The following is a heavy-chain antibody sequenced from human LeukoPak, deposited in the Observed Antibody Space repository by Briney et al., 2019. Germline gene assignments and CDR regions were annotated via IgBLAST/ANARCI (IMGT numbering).Heavy chain of an antibody. D-gene: IGHD1-14*01. Sequence: GGSLRLSCAASGFTVSSSYMSWVRQAPGKGLQWVSVIYSGGSTYYADSVKGRFTISRDNSKNTLYLQMNSLRAEDTAVYYCARGGTYNGFDYWGQGTLDTVSS. CDR2: IYSGGST. J-gene: IGHJ4*02. CDR3: ARGGTYNGFDY. CDR1: GFTVSSSY. V-gene: IGHV3-53*01.